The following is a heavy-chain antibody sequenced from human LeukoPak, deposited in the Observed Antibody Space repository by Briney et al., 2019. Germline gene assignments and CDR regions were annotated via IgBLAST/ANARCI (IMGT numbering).Heavy chain of an antibody. Sequence: GASVKVSCKASGYTFTSYDINWVRQATGQGLEWMGWMNPNSGNTGYAQKFRGRVTMTRNTSISTAYMELSSLRSEGTAVYYCARVKGRCSTSCSGFDYWGQGTLVTVSS. J-gene: IGHJ4*02. CDR2: MNPNSGNT. CDR3: ARVKGRCSTSCSGFDY. CDR1: GYTFTSYD. V-gene: IGHV1-8*01. D-gene: IGHD2-2*01.